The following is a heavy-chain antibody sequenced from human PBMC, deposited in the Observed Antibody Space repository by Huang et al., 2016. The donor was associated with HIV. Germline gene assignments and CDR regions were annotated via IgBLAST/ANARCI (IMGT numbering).Heavy chain of an antibody. D-gene: IGHD3-22*01. CDR3: ARARGYYDSSVSYYFDY. J-gene: IGHJ4*02. Sequence: QVQLVQSGAEVKKPGSSVKVSCKPSGGTFSSYAIRWVRQAPGQGLEWMGGIIPIVGTAKYEEKFKGRVTITAEESKSKGEMELSSLRTEETAVYDCARARGYYDSSVSYYFDYWGQGTLVTVSS. V-gene: IGHV1-69*13. CDR1: GGTFSSYA. CDR2: IIPIVGTA.